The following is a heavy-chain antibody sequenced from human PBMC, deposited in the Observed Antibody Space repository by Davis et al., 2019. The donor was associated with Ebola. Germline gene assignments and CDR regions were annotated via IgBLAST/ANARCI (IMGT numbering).Heavy chain of an antibody. V-gene: IGHV1-2*06. Sequence: ASVKVSCKASAYTFTDHHMHWVRQAPGQGLEWMGRINPKTGGTHYAQKFQGRVTMTRDTSISTAYMELSRLRSDDTAVYYCARETIAARDFDYWGQGTLVTVSS. D-gene: IGHD6-6*01. CDR1: AYTFTDHH. J-gene: IGHJ4*02. CDR3: ARETIAARDFDY. CDR2: INPKTGGT.